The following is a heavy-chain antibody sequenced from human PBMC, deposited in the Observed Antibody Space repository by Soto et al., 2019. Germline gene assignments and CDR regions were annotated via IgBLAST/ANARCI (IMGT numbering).Heavy chain of an antibody. CDR2: MNPNSGNT. CDR1: GYTFTSYD. V-gene: IGHV1-8*01. CDR3: ARGRSSSNWFDP. D-gene: IGHD6-13*01. Sequence: GASVKVSCKASGYTFTSYDINWVRQATGQGLEWMGWMNPNSGNTGYAQKFQGRVTMTRNTSISTAYMELSSLRSEDTAVYYCARGRSSSNWFDPWGQGTLVTVSS. J-gene: IGHJ5*02.